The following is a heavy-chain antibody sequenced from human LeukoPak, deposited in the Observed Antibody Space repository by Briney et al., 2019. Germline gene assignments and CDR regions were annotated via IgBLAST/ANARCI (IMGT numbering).Heavy chain of an antibody. D-gene: IGHD2-8*01. Sequence: PSETLSLTCAVYGGSFSGYYWSWIRQPPGKGLEWIGEINNSGSTNYNPSLKSRVTISVDTSKNQFSLKLSSVTAADTAVYYCAQTLGYCTNGVCYTQGFWFDPWGQGTLVTVSS. CDR2: INNSGST. V-gene: IGHV4-34*01. J-gene: IGHJ5*02. CDR3: AQTLGYCTNGVCYTQGFWFDP. CDR1: GGSFSGYY.